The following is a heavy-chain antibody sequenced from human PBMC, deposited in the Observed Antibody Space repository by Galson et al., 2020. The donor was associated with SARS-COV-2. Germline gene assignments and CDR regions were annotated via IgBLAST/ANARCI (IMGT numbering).Heavy chain of an antibody. CDR1: GYTYTAYY. CDR3: ARAWGVIGKYFYYYAMDV. D-gene: IGHD7-27*01. Sequence: ASVKVSCKASGYTYTAYYIHWVRQAPGQGLEWMGWINPNSGDTNYAQKFQGRVSMTRDTSISTAYMELSSLRSDDAAVYYCARAWGVIGKYFYYYAMDVWGQGTTVTVSS. CDR2: INPNSGDT. J-gene: IGHJ6*02. V-gene: IGHV1-2*02.